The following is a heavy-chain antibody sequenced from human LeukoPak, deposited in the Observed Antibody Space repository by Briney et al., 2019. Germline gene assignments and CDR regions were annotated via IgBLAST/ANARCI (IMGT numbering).Heavy chain of an antibody. J-gene: IGHJ4*02. V-gene: IGHV3-74*01. CDR2: INSDGSST. CDR3: TREDLVGAKSLDY. D-gene: IGHD1-26*01. CDR1: GFTFRSYW. Sequence: GGSLRLSCAASGFTFRSYWMYWVRQAPGKGLVWVSRINSDGSSTSYADSVKGRFTISRDNARNTLYLQMSSLRAEDTALYYCTREDLVGAKSLDYWGQGTLVTVSS.